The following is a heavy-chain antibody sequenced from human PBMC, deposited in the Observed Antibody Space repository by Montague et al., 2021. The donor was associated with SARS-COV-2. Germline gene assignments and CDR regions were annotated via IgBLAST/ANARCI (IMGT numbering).Heavy chain of an antibody. CDR1: RGTVGRGRYS. D-gene: IGHD3-10*01. CDR2: IFYTGSA. Sequence: SETLSLTCTGCRGTVGRGRYSWAWIRQPARKRLEWIGYIFYTGSANYNPSLKSRVTISVDTSNNQFSLQLKSMSAADTAVYYCSRDRGRYFGSGSYNWLDSWGQGTLVTVSS. V-gene: IGHV4-61*01. CDR3: SRDRGRYFGSGSYNWLDS. J-gene: IGHJ5*01.